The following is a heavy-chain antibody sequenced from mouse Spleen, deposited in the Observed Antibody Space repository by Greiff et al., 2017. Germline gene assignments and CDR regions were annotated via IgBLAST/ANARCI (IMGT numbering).Heavy chain of an antibody. Sequence: QVQLQQSGAELAKPGASVKMSCKASGYTFTSYWMHWVKQRPGQGLEWIGYINPSTGYTEYNQKFKDKATLTADKSSSTAYMQLSSLTSEDSAVYYCARGGNRYWFAYWGQGTLVTVSA. CDR3: ARGGNRYWFAY. D-gene: IGHD2-14*01. V-gene: IGHV1-7*01. J-gene: IGHJ3*01. CDR2: INPSTGYT. CDR1: GYTFTSYW.